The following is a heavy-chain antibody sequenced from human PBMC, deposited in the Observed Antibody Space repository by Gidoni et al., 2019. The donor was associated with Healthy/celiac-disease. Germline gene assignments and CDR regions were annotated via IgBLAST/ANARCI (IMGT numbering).Heavy chain of an antibody. CDR3: AKGGIVADRGYYYYGMDV. CDR1: GFTFSSYA. D-gene: IGHD3-22*01. J-gene: IGHJ6*02. V-gene: IGHV3-23*01. CDR2: ISGSGGST. Sequence: EVQLLESGGGLVQPGGSLRLSCAASGFTFSSYAMSWVRQAPGKGLEWVSAISGSGGSTYYADSVKGRFTISRDNSKNTLYLQMNSLSAEDTAVYYCAKGGIVADRGYYYYGMDVWGQGTTVTVSS.